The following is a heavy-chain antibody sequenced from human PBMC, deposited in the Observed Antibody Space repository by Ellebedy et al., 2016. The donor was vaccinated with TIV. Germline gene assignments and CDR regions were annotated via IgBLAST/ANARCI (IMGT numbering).Heavy chain of an antibody. V-gene: IGHV3-48*03. CDR3: AGGDSNGFDP. D-gene: IGHD3-10*01. Sequence: LSLTCAASGFTFSSYEMNWVRQAPGKGLEWVSYISSSGSTIYYADSVKGRFTISRDNSKNTLYLQMHSLRAEDTAVYYCAGGDSNGFDPWGQGTLVTVSS. J-gene: IGHJ5*02. CDR2: ISSSGSTI. CDR1: GFTFSSYE.